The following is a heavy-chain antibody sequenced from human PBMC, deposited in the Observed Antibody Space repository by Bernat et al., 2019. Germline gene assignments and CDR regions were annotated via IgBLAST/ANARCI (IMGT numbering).Heavy chain of an antibody. D-gene: IGHD4-17*01. CDR3: AGSVTTPGGFDV. CDR1: GSTVTSYY. J-gene: IGHJ3*01. V-gene: IGHV3-53*04. CDR2: VANGGHT. Sequence: EVQLEESGGGLVQPGGSRRLSCAVSGSTVTSYYMSWVGQAPGKGLEGVSVVANGGHTYYPDSVKGRFTVFSHNSTNTLRLQMNSLGLEDPAVYYCAGSVTTPGGFDVWGQGAMVTVSS.